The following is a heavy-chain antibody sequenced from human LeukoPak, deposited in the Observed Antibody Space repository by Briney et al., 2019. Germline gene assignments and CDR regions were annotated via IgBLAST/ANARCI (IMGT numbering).Heavy chain of an antibody. CDR3: ARGPWEDFWSGYFPITSYYYGMDV. Sequence: GASVNVSCKASGYTFTSYDINWVRQATGHGLEWMGWMNPNSGNTGYAQKFQGRVTMTRNHSISTAYMELSSLRSEDTGVYYCARGPWEDFWSGYFPITSYYYGMDVWGQGTTVTVSS. J-gene: IGHJ6*02. CDR1: GYTFTSYD. CDR2: MNPNSGNT. V-gene: IGHV1-8*01. D-gene: IGHD3-3*01.